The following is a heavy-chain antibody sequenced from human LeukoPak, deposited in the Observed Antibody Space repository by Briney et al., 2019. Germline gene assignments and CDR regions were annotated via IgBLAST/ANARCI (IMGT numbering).Heavy chain of an antibody. D-gene: IGHD3-3*01. Sequence: ASVKVSCKASGYTFTGYYMHWVRQAPGQGLEWVGRINPNSGGTNYAQKFQGRVTMTRDTSISTAYMELSRLRSDDTAVYYCAREPRDTIFGVVIIGYYYYYMDVWGKGTTVTVSS. CDR3: AREPRDTIFGVVIIGYYYYYMDV. J-gene: IGHJ6*03. V-gene: IGHV1-2*06. CDR1: GYTFTGYY. CDR2: INPNSGGT.